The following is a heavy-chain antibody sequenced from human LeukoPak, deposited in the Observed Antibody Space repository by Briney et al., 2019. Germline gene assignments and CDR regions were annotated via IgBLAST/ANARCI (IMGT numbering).Heavy chain of an antibody. V-gene: IGHV5-51*01. Sequence: GESLKISCKGAGYGFTSYWISWVRQMPGKGLEWMGIIYPGDSDTRYSPSFQGQVTISADKSIRPAYLQWSSLKASDTAMYYCARGSGYLEYFQHWGQGTLVTVSS. CDR3: ARGSGYLEYFQH. CDR2: IYPGDSDT. CDR1: GYGFTSYW. D-gene: IGHD3-22*01. J-gene: IGHJ1*01.